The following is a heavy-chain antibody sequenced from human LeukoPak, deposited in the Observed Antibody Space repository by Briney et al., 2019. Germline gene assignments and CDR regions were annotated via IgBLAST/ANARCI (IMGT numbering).Heavy chain of an antibody. CDR2: INPNSGGT. D-gene: IGHD3-22*01. Sequence: ASVKVSCKASGYTFTGYYMHWVRQAPGQGLEWMGWINPNSGGTNYAQKFQGRVTMTRDTSISTAYMELSRLRSDDTAVYYCARDPIIVSQGYYYYYMDVWGKGTTVTVSS. CDR1: GYTFTGYY. J-gene: IGHJ6*03. CDR3: ARDPIIVSQGYYYYYMDV. V-gene: IGHV1-2*02.